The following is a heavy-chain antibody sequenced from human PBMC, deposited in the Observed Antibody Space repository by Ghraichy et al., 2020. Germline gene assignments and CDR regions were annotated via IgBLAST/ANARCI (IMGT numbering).Heavy chain of an antibody. D-gene: IGHD3-22*01. CDR2: INAGNGNT. Sequence: ASVKVSCKASGYTFTSYAMHWVRQAPVQRLEWMGWINAGNGNTKYSQKFQGRVTITRETSASTAYMELSSLRSEDTAVYYCARDIGVVVINRRDAFDIWGQGTMVTVSS. CDR3: ARDIGVVVINRRDAFDI. V-gene: IGHV1-3*01. CDR1: GYTFTSYA. J-gene: IGHJ3*02.